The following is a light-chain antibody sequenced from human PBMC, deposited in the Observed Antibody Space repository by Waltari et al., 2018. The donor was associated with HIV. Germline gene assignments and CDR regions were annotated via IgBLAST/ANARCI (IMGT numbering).Light chain of an antibody. Sequence: QSVLTQPPSVYGAPGQRVTISCTGSSPNIGAGYDVHWYQQLPGTAAKLRIYGNSRRPSGVSDRFSGSKSCTSASLAITGLQAEDEADYYCQSYDSRQSGFWVFGGGTTLTVL. CDR1: SPNIGAGYD. V-gene: IGLV1-40*01. CDR2: GNS. CDR3: QSYDSRQSGFWV. J-gene: IGLJ3*02.